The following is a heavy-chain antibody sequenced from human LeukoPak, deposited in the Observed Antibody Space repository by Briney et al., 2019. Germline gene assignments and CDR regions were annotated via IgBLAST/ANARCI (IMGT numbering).Heavy chain of an antibody. CDR2: INHSGST. V-gene: IGHV4-34*01. D-gene: IGHD4-17*01. J-gene: IGHJ4*02. Sequence: PSETLSLTCAVYGRFFSGCYWSWIRQPPGKGLEWIGEINHSGSTNYNPSLKSRVTISVDTSKNQFSLKLSSVTAADTAVYYCAGAPLPSTVTRVYGYWGQGTLVTVSS. CDR1: GRFFSGCY. CDR3: AGAPLPSTVTRVYGY.